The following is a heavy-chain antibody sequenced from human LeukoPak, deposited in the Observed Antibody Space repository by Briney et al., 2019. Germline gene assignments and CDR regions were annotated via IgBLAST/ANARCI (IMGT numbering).Heavy chain of an antibody. CDR3: ARMGKQQLVLFYYYGMDV. J-gene: IGHJ6*02. CDR1: GLTFSSYS. D-gene: IGHD6-13*01. V-gene: IGHV3-21*01. CDR2: ISSSSSYI. Sequence: GGSLRLSCAASGLTFSSYSMNWVRQAPGKGLEWVSSISSSSSYIYYADSVKGRFTISRDNAKNSLYLQMNSLRAEDTAVYYCARMGKQQLVLFYYYGMDVWGQGTTVTVSS.